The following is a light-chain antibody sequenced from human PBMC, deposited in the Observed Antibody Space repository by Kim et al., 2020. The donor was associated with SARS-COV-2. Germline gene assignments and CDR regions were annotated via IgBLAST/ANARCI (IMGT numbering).Light chain of an antibody. V-gene: IGKV4-1*01. CDR2: WAS. Sequence: DIVMTQSPDSLAVSLGERASINCKSSQNVLYSSKNYLAWYQQKPGQPPKVLISWASTRESGVPDRFSVSGSGTDFTLNISSLQAEDVAVYYCQQYYTTPPTFGQGTTVDIK. CDR1: QNVLYSSKNY. CDR3: QQYYTTPPT. J-gene: IGKJ1*01.